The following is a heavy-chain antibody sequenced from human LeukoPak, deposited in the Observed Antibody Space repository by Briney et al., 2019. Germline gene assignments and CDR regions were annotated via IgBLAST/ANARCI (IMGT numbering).Heavy chain of an antibody. CDR3: ARSREDAFDI. Sequence: PSETLSLTCSVSGGSISGSYWSWIRQPPGKGLEWLGYIYYTGSTNYNPSLKSRVTMSVDTSRNQFSLKLTSVTAADTAVYYCARSREDAFDIWGQGTMVTVSS. D-gene: IGHD1-26*01. J-gene: IGHJ3*02. CDR2: IYYTGST. CDR1: GGSISGSY. V-gene: IGHV4-59*01.